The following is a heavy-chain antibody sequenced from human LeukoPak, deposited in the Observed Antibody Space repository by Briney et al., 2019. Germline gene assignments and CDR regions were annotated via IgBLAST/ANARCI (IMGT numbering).Heavy chain of an antibody. CDR3: ARAPPKYFDS. CDR1: GFTFSSRG. CDR2: IYYDGSNK. J-gene: IGHJ4*02. Sequence: PGGSLRLSCAASGFTFSSRGMHWVRQAPGKGLDWVAVIYYDGSNKYYADSVKGRFTISRDNSKNTVYLQMNSLRGEDTAVYYCARAPPKYFDSWGQGTLVTVSS. V-gene: IGHV3-30*03.